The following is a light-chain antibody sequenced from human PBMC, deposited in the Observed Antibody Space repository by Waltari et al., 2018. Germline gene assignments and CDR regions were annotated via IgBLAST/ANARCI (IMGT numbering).Light chain of an antibody. CDR3: CSYAGSSTLYVV. Sequence: QSALTQPASVSGSPGQSITISCTGTSSDVGSYNLVSWYQQHPGKAPKLMIYEVSKRPSGVSNRFSGSKSGNPASLTISGLQAEDEADYYCCSYAGSSTLYVVFGGGTKLTVL. CDR1: SSDVGSYNL. V-gene: IGLV2-23*02. CDR2: EVS. J-gene: IGLJ2*01.